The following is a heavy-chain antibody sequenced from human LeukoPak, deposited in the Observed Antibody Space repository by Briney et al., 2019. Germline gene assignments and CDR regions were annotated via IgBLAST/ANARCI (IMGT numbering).Heavy chain of an antibody. V-gene: IGHV1-8*01. Sequence: ASVKVSCKASGYTFTSYDINWVRQATGQGLEWMGWMNPNSGNTGYAQKLQGRVTMTTDTSTSTAYMELRSLRSDDTAVYYCAREGGSSGSYYKRAFDIWGQGTMVTVSS. CDR1: GYTFTSYD. CDR2: MNPNSGNT. CDR3: AREGGSSGSYYKRAFDI. D-gene: IGHD3-10*01. J-gene: IGHJ3*02.